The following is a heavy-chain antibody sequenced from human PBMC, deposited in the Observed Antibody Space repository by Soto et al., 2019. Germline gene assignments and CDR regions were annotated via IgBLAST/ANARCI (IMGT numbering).Heavy chain of an antibody. V-gene: IGHV1-69*01. CDR2: IIPYYNTL. Sequence: QAQVVQSGAEVRKPGSSMKLSCKASEDTFNSYAIAWVRQAPGQGLEWMGGIIPYYNTLNYAQKFQDRVTITADDSTNTVYMELSSLRSDDTAVYFCASGASRWYPYFFDSWAQGTLVTVSS. CDR1: EDTFNSYA. J-gene: IGHJ4*02. CDR3: ASGASRWYPYFFDS. D-gene: IGHD6-13*01.